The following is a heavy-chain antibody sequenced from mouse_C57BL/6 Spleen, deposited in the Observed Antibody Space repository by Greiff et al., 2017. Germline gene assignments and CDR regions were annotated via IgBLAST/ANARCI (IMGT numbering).Heavy chain of an antibody. CDR2: INYDGSST. J-gene: IGHJ1*03. CDR1: GFTFSDYY. Sequence: EVMLVESEGGLVQPGSSMKLSCTASGFTFSDYYMAWVRQVPEKGLEWVANINYDGSSTYYLDSLKSRFIISGDNAKNILYLQMSSLKSEDTATYYCAREGGRGYFDVWGTGTSVTVSS. V-gene: IGHV5-16*01. D-gene: IGHD3-3*01. CDR3: AREGGRGYFDV.